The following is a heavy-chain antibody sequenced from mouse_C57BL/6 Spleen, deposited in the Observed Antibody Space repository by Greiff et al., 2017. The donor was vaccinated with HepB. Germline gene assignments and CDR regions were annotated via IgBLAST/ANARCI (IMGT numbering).Heavy chain of an antibody. V-gene: IGHV5-6*01. D-gene: IGHD1-1*01. CDR1: GFTFSSYG. Sequence: EVKVVESGGDLVKPGGSLKLSCAASGFTFSSYGMSWVRQTPDKRLEWVATISSGGSYTYYPDSVKGRFTISRDNAKNTLYLQMSSLKSEDTAMYYCARPYYYGSSYWYFDVWGTGTTVTVSS. J-gene: IGHJ1*03. CDR3: ARPYYYGSSYWYFDV. CDR2: ISSGGSYT.